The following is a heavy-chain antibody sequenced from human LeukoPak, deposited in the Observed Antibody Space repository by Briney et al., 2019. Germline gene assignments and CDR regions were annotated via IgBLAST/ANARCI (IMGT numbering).Heavy chain of an antibody. V-gene: IGHV3-73*01. Sequence: PGGSLRLSCAASGFTFSGSAMPWVRQASGKGLEWVGRIRSKANSYATAYAASVKGRFTISRDDSKNTAYLQMNSLKTEDTAVYYCTRRVDSSGYYHWGQGTLVTVSS. J-gene: IGHJ5*02. CDR2: IRSKANSYAT. CDR3: TRRVDSSGYYH. CDR1: GFTFSGSA. D-gene: IGHD3-22*01.